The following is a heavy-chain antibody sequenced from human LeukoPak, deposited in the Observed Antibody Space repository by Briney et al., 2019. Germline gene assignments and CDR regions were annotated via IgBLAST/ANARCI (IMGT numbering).Heavy chain of an antibody. Sequence: SETLSLTCTVSSGSISTSNYYRGWVRQPPGKALEWIGNIFYSGSTYYSPSLKSRVTISLDTSRNQFSLKLNSVTAADTAVYYCARVFSGIAADWGQGTLVTVSS. V-gene: IGHV4-39*07. CDR3: ARVFSGIAAD. CDR1: SGSISTSNYY. D-gene: IGHD6-13*01. CDR2: IFYSGST. J-gene: IGHJ4*02.